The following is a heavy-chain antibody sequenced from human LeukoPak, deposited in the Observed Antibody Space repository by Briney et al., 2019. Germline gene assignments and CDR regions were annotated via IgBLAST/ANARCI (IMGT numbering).Heavy chain of an antibody. CDR3: ARKTGIRFDY. J-gene: IGHJ4*02. CDR2: INPSGGST. CDR1: GYTFTSYY. V-gene: IGHV1-46*01. D-gene: IGHD3-10*01. Sequence: ASVKVSCKASGYTFTSYYMHWVRQAPGQGLEWMGIINPSGGSTSYAQKFQGRVTITADESTSTAYMELSSLRSEDTAVYYCARKTGIRFDYWGQGTLVTVSS.